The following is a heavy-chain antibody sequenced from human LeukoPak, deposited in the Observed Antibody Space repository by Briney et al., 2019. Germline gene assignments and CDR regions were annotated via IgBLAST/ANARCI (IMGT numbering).Heavy chain of an antibody. CDR3: ARGGGYYAIDY. Sequence: GGSLRLSCAAPGFTFSDYYMSWIRQAPGKGLEWVSYISSSGSTIYYADSVKGRFTISRDNSKNTLYLQMNNLRAEDTAVYYCARGGGYYAIDYWGQGTLVTVSS. CDR1: GFTFSDYY. D-gene: IGHD1-26*01. CDR2: ISSSGSTI. V-gene: IGHV3-11*01. J-gene: IGHJ4*02.